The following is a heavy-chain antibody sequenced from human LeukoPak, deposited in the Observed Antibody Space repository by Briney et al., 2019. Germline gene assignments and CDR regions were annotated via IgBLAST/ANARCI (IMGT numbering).Heavy chain of an antibody. CDR2: INPNSGGT. CDR3: ARGDLGYCSSTSCPVDY. D-gene: IGHD2-2*01. J-gene: IGHJ4*02. Sequence: GASVKVSCKASGYTFIDYYMHWVRQAPGQGLEWMGWINPNSGGTNYAQKFQGRVTMTRDTSISTAYMELSRLRSDDTAVYYCARGDLGYCSSTSCPVDYWGQGTLVTVSS. V-gene: IGHV1-2*02. CDR1: GYTFIDYY.